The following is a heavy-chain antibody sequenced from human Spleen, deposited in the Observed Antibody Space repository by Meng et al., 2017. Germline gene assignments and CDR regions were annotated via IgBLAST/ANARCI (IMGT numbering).Heavy chain of an antibody. V-gene: IGHV4-39*07. CDR1: GDSFSSGNYH. D-gene: IGHD2-21*02. CDR2: TSYSGTA. Sequence: GSLRLSCTVSGDSFSSGNYHWGWIRQSPGQGLEWIGSTSYSGTAHYSPSLKSRVTISVDTSKNQFSLKLTSVTAADTAVYYCARAEVTFDYWGQGTLVTVSS. CDR3: ARAEVTFDY. J-gene: IGHJ4*02.